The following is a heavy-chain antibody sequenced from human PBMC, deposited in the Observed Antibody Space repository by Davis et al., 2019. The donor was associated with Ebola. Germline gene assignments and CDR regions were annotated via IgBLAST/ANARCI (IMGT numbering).Heavy chain of an antibody. D-gene: IGHD1-1*01. Sequence: ASVKVSCKASGYTFTSYAMHWVRQAPGQRLEWMGWINAGNGNTKYSQKFQGRVTITRDTSASTAYMELSSLRSEDTAVYYCARDDWNPRRDNWFDPWGQGTLVTVSS. CDR2: INAGNGNT. J-gene: IGHJ5*02. CDR1: GYTFTSYA. CDR3: ARDDWNPRRDNWFDP. V-gene: IGHV1-3*01.